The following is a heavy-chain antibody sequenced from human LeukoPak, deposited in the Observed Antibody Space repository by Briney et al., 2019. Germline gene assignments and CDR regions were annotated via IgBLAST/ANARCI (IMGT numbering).Heavy chain of an antibody. CDR3: ARGGYGEYYYDSSGYYLFDY. CDR2: IYYSGST. V-gene: IGHV4-59*01. CDR1: GGSFSGYY. D-gene: IGHD3-22*01. Sequence: SETLSLICAVYGGSFSGYYWSWIRQPPGKGLEWIGYIYYSGSTNYNPSLKSQVTISVDTSKNQFSLKLSSVTAADTAVYYCARGGYGEYYYDSSGYYLFDYWGQGTLVTVSS. J-gene: IGHJ4*02.